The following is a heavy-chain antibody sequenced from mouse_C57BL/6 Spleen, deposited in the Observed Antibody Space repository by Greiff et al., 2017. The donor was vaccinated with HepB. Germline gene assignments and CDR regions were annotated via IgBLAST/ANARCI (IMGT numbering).Heavy chain of an antibody. D-gene: IGHD2-3*01. CDR3: AGWLLGAMDY. CDR2: INPSTGGT. CDR1: GYSFTGYY. J-gene: IGHJ4*01. V-gene: IGHV1-42*01. Sequence: EVQLQESGPELVKPGASVKISCKASGYSFTGYYMNWVKQSPEKSLEWIGEINPSTGGTTYNQKFKAKATLTVDKSSSTAYMQLKSLTSEDSAVYYCAGWLLGAMDYWGQGTSVTVSS.